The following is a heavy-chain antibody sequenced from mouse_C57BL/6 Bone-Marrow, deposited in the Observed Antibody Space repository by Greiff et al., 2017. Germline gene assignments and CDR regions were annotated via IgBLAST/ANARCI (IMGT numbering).Heavy chain of an antibody. CDR1: GFNIKDYY. V-gene: IGHV14-1*01. CDR3: TGFLYYGSSYEGVAY. D-gene: IGHD1-1*01. J-gene: IGHJ3*01. CDR2: IDPEDGDT. Sequence: VPLQQSGAELVRPGASVKLSCTASGFNIKDYYMHWVKQRPEQGLEWIGRIDPEDGDTEYAPKFQGKATMTADTSSNTAYLQLSSLTSEDTAVYDWTGFLYYGSSYEGVAYWGQGTLVTVSA.